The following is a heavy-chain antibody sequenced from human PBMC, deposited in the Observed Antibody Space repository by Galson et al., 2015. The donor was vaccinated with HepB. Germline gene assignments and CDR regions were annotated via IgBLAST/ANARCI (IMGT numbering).Heavy chain of an antibody. CDR2: ISYGGSNK. CDR3: ARSYGDYADGVFDI. D-gene: IGHD4-17*01. V-gene: IGHV3-30*04. CDR1: GFTFSSYA. J-gene: IGHJ3*02. Sequence: SLRLSCAASGFTFSSYAMHWVRQAPGKGLEWVAVISYGGSNKYYADSVKGRFTISRDNSKNTLYLQMNSLRAEDTAVYYCARSYGDYADGVFDIWGQGTMVTVSS.